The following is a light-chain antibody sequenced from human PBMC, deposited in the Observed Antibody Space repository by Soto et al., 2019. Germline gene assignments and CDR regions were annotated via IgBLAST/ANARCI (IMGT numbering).Light chain of an antibody. CDR1: SSDVGGYNY. J-gene: IGLJ2*01. V-gene: IGLV2-14*01. CDR2: EVS. CDR3: SSYTSSSTLV. Sequence: QSALTQPASVSGSPGQSITISCTGTSSDVGGYNYVSWYQQNPGEAPKLMIYEVSNRPSGVSNRFSDSKSGNTASLTISGLQAEDEADYYCSSYTSSSTLVFGGGTKLTVL.